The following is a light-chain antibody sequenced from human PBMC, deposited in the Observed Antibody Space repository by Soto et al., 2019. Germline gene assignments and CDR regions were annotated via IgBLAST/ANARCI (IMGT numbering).Light chain of an antibody. CDR1: GNDVGAYNY. J-gene: IGLJ1*01. Sequence: QSALTQPRSVSGSPGQSVTISCTGTGNDVGAYNYVCWYQQHPGRPPKLLIYGVVRWPSGVPDRFSGSKSGNTASLTISGLQAEDEADYFCCSYAGGYTYLFGTETKVTVL. V-gene: IGLV2-11*01. CDR2: GVV. CDR3: CSYAGGYTYL.